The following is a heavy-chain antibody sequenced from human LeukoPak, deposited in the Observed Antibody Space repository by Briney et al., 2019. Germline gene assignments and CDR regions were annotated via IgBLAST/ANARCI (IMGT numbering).Heavy chain of an antibody. Sequence: SETLSLTCTVSGVSITTYYWSWIRQPPGKGLEWIGFISYSGTTSYSPSLKSRVTMSVDAPKNQFSLKLSSVTAADAAVYYCATSYPSGSYGNLDSWGQGTLVSVSS. CDR2: ISYSGTT. V-gene: IGHV4-59*01. J-gene: IGHJ4*02. CDR1: GVSITTYY. D-gene: IGHD3-10*01. CDR3: ATSYPSGSYGNLDS.